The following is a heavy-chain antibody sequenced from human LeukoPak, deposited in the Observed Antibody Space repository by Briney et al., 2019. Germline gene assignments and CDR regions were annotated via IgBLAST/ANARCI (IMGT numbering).Heavy chain of an antibody. CDR3: ARWPSLGVARRYYSDY. J-gene: IGHJ4*02. V-gene: IGHV1-69*13. CDR2: IIPIFGTA. CDR1: GGTFSSYA. D-gene: IGHD1-1*01. Sequence: SVKVSCKASGGTFSSYAISWVRQAPGQGLEWMGGIIPIFGTANYAQKFQGRVTITADESTSTAYMELSSLRPEDTAVYYCARWPSLGVARRYYSDYWGQGTLVTVSS.